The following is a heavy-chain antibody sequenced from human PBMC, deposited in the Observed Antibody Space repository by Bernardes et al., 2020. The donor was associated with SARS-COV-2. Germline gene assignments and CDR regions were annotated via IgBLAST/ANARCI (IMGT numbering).Heavy chain of an antibody. J-gene: IGHJ4*02. CDR2: IYWDDDK. CDR3: AHRTSWYGYFDY. CDR1: GFSLSTSGVG. D-gene: IGHD6-13*01. Sequence: SGPTLVKLTQTFTLTCTFPGFSLSTSGVGVGWIRQLPGKALEWLALIYWDDDKRYSRSLKSRLTITKDTSKNQVVLTMTSMDPVDTATYYCAHRTSWYGYFDYWGQGTLVTVSS. V-gene: IGHV2-5*02.